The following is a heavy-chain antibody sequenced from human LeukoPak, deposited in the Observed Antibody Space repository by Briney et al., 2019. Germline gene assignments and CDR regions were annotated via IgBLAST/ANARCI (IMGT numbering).Heavy chain of an antibody. J-gene: IGHJ4*02. CDR1: GYTFTNYD. D-gene: IGHD1-26*01. Sequence: ASVKVSFKASGYTFTNYDINWVRQAIGQGLEWVGWMNPKSGYTGYAQKFQGRVTMTRDTSISTAYMELGSLRSEDTAVYYCARVTGSIDYWGQGTLVTVSS. CDR2: MNPKSGYT. V-gene: IGHV1-8*01. CDR3: ARVTGSIDY.